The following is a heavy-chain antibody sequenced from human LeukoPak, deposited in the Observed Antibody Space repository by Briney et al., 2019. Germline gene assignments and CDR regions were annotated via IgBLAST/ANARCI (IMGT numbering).Heavy chain of an antibody. V-gene: IGHV3-43*02. CDR1: GFMFHDYA. Sequence: GGSLRLSCVASGFMFHDYATHWVRQAPGKGLEWVSLISGDGRTTYYAGSVRGRFTISRDNSKNSLYLQMNSLTIEDTALYYCAYGWFRNQFYFGGQGTLVIVSS. CDR3: AYGWFRNQFYF. CDR2: ISGDGRTT. D-gene: IGHD3-9*01. J-gene: IGHJ4*02.